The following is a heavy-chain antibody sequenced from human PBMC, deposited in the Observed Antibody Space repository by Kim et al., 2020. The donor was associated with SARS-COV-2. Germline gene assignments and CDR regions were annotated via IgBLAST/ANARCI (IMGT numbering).Heavy chain of an antibody. Sequence: GGSLRLSCAASGFTFDDYAMHWVRQAPGKGLEWVSGISWNSGSIGYADSVKGRFTISRDNAKNSLYLQMNSLRAEDTALYYCAKDRLEVVAATFDYWGQGTLVTVSS. CDR3: AKDRLEVVAATFDY. CDR1: GFTFDDYA. V-gene: IGHV3-9*01. D-gene: IGHD2-15*01. J-gene: IGHJ4*02. CDR2: ISWNSGSI.